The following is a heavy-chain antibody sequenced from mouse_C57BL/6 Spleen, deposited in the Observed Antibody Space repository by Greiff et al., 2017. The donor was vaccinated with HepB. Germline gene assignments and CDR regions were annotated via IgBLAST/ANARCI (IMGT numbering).Heavy chain of an antibody. J-gene: IGHJ4*01. CDR3: ARQRDDGSDQGYYYAMDY. D-gene: IGHD2-3*01. Sequence: QVQLQQPGAELVRPGTSVKLSCKASGYTFTSYWMHWVKQRPGQGLEWIGVIDPSDSYTNYNQKFKGKATLTVDTSSSTAYMQLSSLTSEDSAVYYCARQRDDGSDQGYYYAMDYWGQGTSVTVSS. V-gene: IGHV1-59*01. CDR2: IDPSDSYT. CDR1: GYTFTSYW.